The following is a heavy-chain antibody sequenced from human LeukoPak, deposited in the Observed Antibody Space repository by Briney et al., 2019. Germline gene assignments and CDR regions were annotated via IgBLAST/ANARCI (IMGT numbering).Heavy chain of an antibody. CDR3: ARGNSGWSHYYYYMDV. V-gene: IGHV1-18*01. Sequence: ASVKVSCKASGYTFTSYGISWVRQAPGQGLEWMGWISAYNGNTNYAQKLQGRVTMTTDTSTSTAYMELRSLRSDDTAVYYCARGNSGWSHYYYYMDVWGKGTTVTVSS. J-gene: IGHJ6*03. D-gene: IGHD6-19*01. CDR2: ISAYNGNT. CDR1: GYTFTSYG.